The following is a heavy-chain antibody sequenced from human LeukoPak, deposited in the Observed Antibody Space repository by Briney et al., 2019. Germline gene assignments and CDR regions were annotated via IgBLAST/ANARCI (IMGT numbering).Heavy chain of an antibody. CDR3: ARDPGGLTGYCFDY. CDR2: ISSSSSTI. J-gene: IGHJ4*02. D-gene: IGHD3-9*01. Sequence: GGSLRLSCAASGFTFSDEGMHWVRQAPGKGLEWVSYISSSSSTIYYADPVKGRFTISRDNAKNSLYLQMNSLRAEDTAVYYCARDPGGLTGYCFDYWGQGTLVTVSS. CDR1: GFTFSDEG. V-gene: IGHV3-48*04.